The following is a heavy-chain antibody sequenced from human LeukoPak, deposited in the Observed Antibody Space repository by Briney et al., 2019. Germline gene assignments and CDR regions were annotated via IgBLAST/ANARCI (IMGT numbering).Heavy chain of an antibody. CDR1: GFTFSSYA. V-gene: IGHV3-23*01. Sequence: GGSLRLSCAASGFTFSSYAMSWVRQAPGKGLEWVSAISGSGGSTYYADSVKGRFTISRDNSKNTLYLQMNSLRAEDTAVYYCAKWITPRFYGDYDRGDYWGQGTLVTVSS. CDR3: AKWITPRFYGDYDRGDY. J-gene: IGHJ4*02. D-gene: IGHD4-17*01. CDR2: ISGSGGST.